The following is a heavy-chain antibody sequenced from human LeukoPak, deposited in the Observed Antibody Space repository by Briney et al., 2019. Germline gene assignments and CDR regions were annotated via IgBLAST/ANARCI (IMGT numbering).Heavy chain of an antibody. D-gene: IGHD3-10*01. CDR1: GYSISSGYY. Sequence: SETLSLTCTVSGYSISSGYYWGWIRQPPGKGPEWIGSIYHSGRTFYNPSLKSRVTISVDTSKNQFSLKLSSVTAADTAVYYCARQGSGSYYNYFDYWGQGTLVTVSS. CDR3: ARQGSGSYYNYFDY. V-gene: IGHV4-38-2*02. CDR2: IYHSGRT. J-gene: IGHJ4*02.